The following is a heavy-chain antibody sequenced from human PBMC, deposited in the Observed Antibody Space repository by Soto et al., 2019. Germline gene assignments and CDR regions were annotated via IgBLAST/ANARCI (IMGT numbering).Heavy chain of an antibody. D-gene: IGHD7-27*01. CDR1: GGSISSGGYS. Sequence: TLSLTCAVSGGSISSGGYSWSWIRQPPGKGLEWIGYIYHSGSTYYNPSLKSRVTISEDRSKNQFSLKLTSVTAADTAVYYCARRWGYSFDYWGQGTLVTVSS. V-gene: IGHV4-30-2*01. CDR3: ARRWGYSFDY. CDR2: IYHSGST. J-gene: IGHJ4*02.